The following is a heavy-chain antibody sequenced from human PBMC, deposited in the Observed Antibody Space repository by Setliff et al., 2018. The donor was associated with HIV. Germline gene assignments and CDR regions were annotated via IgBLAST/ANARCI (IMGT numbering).Heavy chain of an antibody. CDR1: GGSVNDFY. J-gene: IGHJ4*02. Sequence: PSETLSLTCTVSGGSVNDFYCNWIRQPPGKGPEWIGYIHSSGGTIYNPSLKSRITISLDTSKEQFSLELSSATAADTAVYYCATLDHSGGNFLAYWGQGSLVTVSS. D-gene: IGHD2-21*02. V-gene: IGHV4-4*09. CDR2: IHSSGGT. CDR3: ATLDHSGGNFLAY.